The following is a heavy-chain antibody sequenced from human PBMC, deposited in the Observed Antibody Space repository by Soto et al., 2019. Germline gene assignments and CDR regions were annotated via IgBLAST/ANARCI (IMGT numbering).Heavy chain of an antibody. D-gene: IGHD3-22*01. J-gene: IGHJ3*02. CDR2: FDPEDGET. V-gene: IGHV1-24*01. CDR1: GYTLTELS. Sequence: ASVKVSCKVSGYTLTELSMHWVRQAPGKGLEWMGGFDPEDGETIYAQKFQGRVTMTEDTSTDTAYMELSSLRSEATAVYYCATSMIVVVITTYAFDIWGQGTMVTVSS. CDR3: ATSMIVVVITTYAFDI.